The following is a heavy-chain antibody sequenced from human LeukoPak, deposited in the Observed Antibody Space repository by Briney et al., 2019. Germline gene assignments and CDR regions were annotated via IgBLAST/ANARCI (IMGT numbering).Heavy chain of an antibody. CDR2: IRYDGSNK. V-gene: IGHV3-30*02. CDR1: GFTFSSYG. J-gene: IGHJ4*02. D-gene: IGHD3-22*01. Sequence: HAGGSLRLSCAASGFTFSSYGMHWVRQAPGKGLEWVAFIRYDGSNKYYADSVKGRFTISRDNSKNTLYLQMNSLRAEDTAVYYCAKDVFSRGRYPDYWGQGTLVTVSS. CDR3: AKDVFSRGRYPDY.